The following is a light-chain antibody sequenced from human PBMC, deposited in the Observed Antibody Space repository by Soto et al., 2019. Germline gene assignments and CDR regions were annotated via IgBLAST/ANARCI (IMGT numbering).Light chain of an antibody. V-gene: IGKV1-9*01. CDR2: AAS. CDR3: QQYNSFSLT. CDR1: QGISSF. J-gene: IGKJ4*01. Sequence: IQLTQSPSSLSASVGDRVTITCRASQGISSFLAWYQQKPGKAPNLLIYAASTLQSGVPSRFSGSGSGTEFTLTISSLQPDDFATYYCQQYNSFSLTFGGGTKVDIK.